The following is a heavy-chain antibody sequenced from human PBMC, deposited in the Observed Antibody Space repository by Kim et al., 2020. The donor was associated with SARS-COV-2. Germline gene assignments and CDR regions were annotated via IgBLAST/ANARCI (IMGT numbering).Heavy chain of an antibody. V-gene: IGHV3-23*01. CDR3: AKGHVAC. J-gene: IGHJ4*02. CDR2: GIT. D-gene: IGHD5-12*01. Sequence: GITYYTDSVQGRFTITRDNSKNTLYLQRNNLRPEDTAVYYCAKGHVACWGQGTQVTVSS.